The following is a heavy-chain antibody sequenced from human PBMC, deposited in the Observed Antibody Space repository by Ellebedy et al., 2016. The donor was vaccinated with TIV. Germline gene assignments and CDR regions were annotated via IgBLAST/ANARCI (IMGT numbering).Heavy chain of an antibody. CDR1: GFTFSSYS. D-gene: IGHD2-21*02. J-gene: IGHJ4*01. CDR3: PKGQRVVTAPFDY. CDR2: ITSSSSAI. V-gene: IGHV3-48*04. Sequence: PGGSLRLSCAASGFTFSSYSMTWVRQAPGKGLEWVSYITSSSSAIYYADSVKGRFTISRDNAKNSLCLQMDSLRAEDTAVYYCPKGQRVVTAPFDYWGHGTLVTVSS.